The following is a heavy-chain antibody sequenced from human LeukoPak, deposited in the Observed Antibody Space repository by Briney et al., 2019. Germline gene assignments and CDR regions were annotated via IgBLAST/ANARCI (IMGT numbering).Heavy chain of an antibody. CDR3: SKGRADIGSSDYFDY. CDR1: APSFSIYA. D-gene: IGHD2-15*01. J-gene: IGHJ4*02. CDR2: IRINGDST. V-gene: IGHV3-23*01. Sequence: RGPSLSPSRTPDAPSFSIYATSSVRPPGGEWLGWVASIRINGDSTYYDDSVKGRFPISRDNSKNTLYLQMNSLRAEDTALYYCSKGRADIGSSDYFDYWGQGTLVTVSS.